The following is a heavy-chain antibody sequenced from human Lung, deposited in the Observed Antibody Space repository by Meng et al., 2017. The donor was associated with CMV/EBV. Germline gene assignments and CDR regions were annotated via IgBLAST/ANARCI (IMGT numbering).Heavy chain of an antibody. D-gene: IGHD2-2*01. Sequence: GSLRLSCTVSGHPITTYYWSWIRQPPGKGLEWIGYIYYSGSTNYNPSLRSRVSISVDTSKNQFSLELSSVTAADTAIYYCARDRAAIGYYYVMDVWGHGTTVTVSS. CDR3: ARDRAAIGYYYVMDV. CDR1: GHPITTYY. CDR2: IYYSGST. V-gene: IGHV4-59*01. J-gene: IGHJ6*02.